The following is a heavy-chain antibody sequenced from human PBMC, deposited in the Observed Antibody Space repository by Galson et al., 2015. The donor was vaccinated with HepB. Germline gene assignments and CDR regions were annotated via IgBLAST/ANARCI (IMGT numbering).Heavy chain of an antibody. J-gene: IGHJ5*02. Sequence: ETLSLTCTVSGGSISSSSYYWGWIRQPPGKGLEWIGSIYYSGSTYYNPSLKSRVTISVDTSKNQFSLKLSSVTAADTAVYYCARERFLEWLLFPGWFDPWGQGTLVTVSS. CDR3: ARERFLEWLLFPGWFDP. CDR2: IYYSGST. D-gene: IGHD3-3*01. CDR1: GGSISSSSYY. V-gene: IGHV4-39*07.